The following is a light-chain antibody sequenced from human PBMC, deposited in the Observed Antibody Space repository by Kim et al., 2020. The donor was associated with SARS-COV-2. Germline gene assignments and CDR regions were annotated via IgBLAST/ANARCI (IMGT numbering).Light chain of an antibody. CDR1: QDIGSY. CDR3: QQYDKIPYS. J-gene: IGKJ2*01. Sequence: DIQMTQSPSSLSASVGDRVTITCHASQDIGSYLNWYQQTPGKAPKLLIYDASDLQPGVPSRFSGSGSGTVFSFTISSLQPDDVATYFCQQYDKIPYSSGQGTKLEI. CDR2: DAS. V-gene: IGKV1-33*01.